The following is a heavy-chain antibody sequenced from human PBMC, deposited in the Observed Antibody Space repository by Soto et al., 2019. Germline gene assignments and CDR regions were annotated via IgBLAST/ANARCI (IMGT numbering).Heavy chain of an antibody. V-gene: IGHV4-39*01. CDR1: GGSISSSSYY. CDR2: IYYSGST. CDR3: ARSTGGGYYDFWSGPRGNWFDL. Sequence: PSETLSLTCTVSGGSISSSSYYWGWIRQPPGKGLEWIGSIYYSGSTYYNPSLKSRVTISVDTSKNQFSLKLSSVTAADTAVYYCARSTGGGYYDFWSGPRGNWFDLCGQGTLVTVSS. J-gene: IGHJ5*02. D-gene: IGHD3-3*01.